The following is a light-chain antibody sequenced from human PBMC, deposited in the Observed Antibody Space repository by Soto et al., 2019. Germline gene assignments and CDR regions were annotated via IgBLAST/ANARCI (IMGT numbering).Light chain of an antibody. J-gene: IGLJ2*01. Sequence: QSALTQPASVSGSPGQSITISCTGTSSDVGGYNYVSWYQQHPGKAPKLMIYEVSNRPSGVSYRFSGSKSGNTASLTISGLQAEDEAEYYCSSYTSSSTYVVFGGGTKLTVL. CDR3: SSYTSSSTYVV. CDR1: SSDVGGYNY. CDR2: EVS. V-gene: IGLV2-14*01.